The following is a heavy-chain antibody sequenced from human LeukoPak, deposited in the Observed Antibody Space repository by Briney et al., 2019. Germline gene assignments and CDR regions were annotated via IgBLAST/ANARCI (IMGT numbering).Heavy chain of an antibody. Sequence: GGSLRLSCAASGFTFSGSAMHWVRQASGKGREWVGRIRSKANSYATAYAASVKGRFTISRDDSKNTAYLQMNSLKTEDTAVYYCVPATVTTSSLCLNYWGQGTLVTVSS. CDR3: VPATVTTSSLCLNY. CDR2: IRSKANSYAT. V-gene: IGHV3-73*01. J-gene: IGHJ4*02. CDR1: GFTFSGSA. D-gene: IGHD4-17*01.